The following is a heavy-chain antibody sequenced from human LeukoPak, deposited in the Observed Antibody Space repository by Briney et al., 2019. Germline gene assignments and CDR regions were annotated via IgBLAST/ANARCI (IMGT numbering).Heavy chain of an antibody. Sequence: ASVKVSCKVSGYTLTELSMHWVRXAPGKGXXXXGGFDPEDGETIYAQKFQGRVTMTEDTSTDTAYMELSSLRSEDTAVYYCATGGEQQLVPRSYYYYYYGMDVWGQGTTVTVSS. CDR1: GYTLTELS. D-gene: IGHD6-13*01. V-gene: IGHV1-24*01. CDR3: ATGGEQQLVPRSYYYYYYGMDV. J-gene: IGHJ6*02. CDR2: FDPEDGET.